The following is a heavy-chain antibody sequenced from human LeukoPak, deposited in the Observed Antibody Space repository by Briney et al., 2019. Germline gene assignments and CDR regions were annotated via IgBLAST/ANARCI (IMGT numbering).Heavy chain of an antibody. CDR1: GYTFTSYA. CDR2: INAGNGNT. V-gene: IGHV1-3*01. Sequence: GASVKVSCKASGYTFTSYAMHWVRQAPGQRLEWMGWINAGNGNTKYSQKFQGRVTITRDTSASTAYMELSSLRSEDTAVYYCARDHVWFGELLLYYFDYWGQGTLVTVSS. D-gene: IGHD3-10*01. CDR3: ARDHVWFGELLLYYFDY. J-gene: IGHJ4*02.